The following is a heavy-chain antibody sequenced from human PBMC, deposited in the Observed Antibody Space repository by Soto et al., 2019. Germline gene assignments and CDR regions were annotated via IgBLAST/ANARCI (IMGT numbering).Heavy chain of an antibody. J-gene: IGHJ6*02. Sequence: GGSLRLSCAASGFTFSTYSMNWVRQAPGKGQEWVSYISSSSTTIYYADSVKGRFTISRDNAKNSLYPQMNSLRAEDTAVYYCARDAFPLFYYYYYYGMDVWGQGTTVTV. CDR1: GFTFSTYS. V-gene: IGHV3-48*01. CDR2: ISSSSTTI. D-gene: IGHD2-21*01. CDR3: ARDAFPLFYYYYYYGMDV.